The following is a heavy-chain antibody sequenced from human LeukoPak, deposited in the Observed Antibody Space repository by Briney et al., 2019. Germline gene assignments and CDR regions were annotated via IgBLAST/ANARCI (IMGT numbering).Heavy chain of an antibody. Sequence: GGSLRLSCAASGFTFSSYSMNWVRQAPGKGLEWVSSISSSSSYIYYADSVKGRFTISRDNAKNSLYLQMNSLRAEDTAVYYCARELPREVTLDYWGQGTPVTVSS. J-gene: IGHJ4*01. CDR1: GFTFSSYS. CDR2: ISSSSSYI. D-gene: IGHD2-21*02. CDR3: ARELPREVTLDY. V-gene: IGHV3-21*01.